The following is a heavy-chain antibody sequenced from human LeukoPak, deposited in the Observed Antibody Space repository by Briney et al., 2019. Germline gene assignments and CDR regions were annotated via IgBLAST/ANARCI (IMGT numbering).Heavy chain of an antibody. CDR3: ASYGSGSYHDAFDI. Sequence: PGGSLRLSCAASGFTFSSYWMHWVRQAPGKGLVWVSRINSDGSSTSYADSVKGRFTISRDNAKNTLYLQMNSLRAEDTAVYYCASYGSGSYHDAFDIWGQGTMDTVSS. CDR1: GFTFSSYW. J-gene: IGHJ3*02. CDR2: INSDGSST. V-gene: IGHV3-74*01. D-gene: IGHD3-10*01.